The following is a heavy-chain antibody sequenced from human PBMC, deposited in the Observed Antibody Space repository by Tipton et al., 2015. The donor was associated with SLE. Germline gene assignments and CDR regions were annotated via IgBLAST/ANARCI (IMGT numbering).Heavy chain of an antibody. V-gene: IGHV4-59*12. J-gene: IGHJ6*02. CDR1: GASISSYY. CDR3: ARDHCTGGVCSYYYYYYGMDV. Sequence: PSLTCTVSGASISSYYWNWIRKAPGKGLEWIAFMDHSGSTNYSPSLKSRVTISVDTSKNQFSLKLSSVTAADTAVYYCARDHCTGGVCSYYYYYYGMDVWGQGTTVTVSS. CDR2: MDHSGST. D-gene: IGHD2-8*02.